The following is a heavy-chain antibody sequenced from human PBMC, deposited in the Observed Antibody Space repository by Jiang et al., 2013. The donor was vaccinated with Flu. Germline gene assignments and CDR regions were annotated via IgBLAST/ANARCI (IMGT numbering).Heavy chain of an antibody. J-gene: IGHJ4*02. CDR2: SITLGR. CDR1: GDSMTNKY. V-gene: IGHV4-59*01. D-gene: IGHD6-19*01. CDR3: ARGAGWYDY. Sequence: LKPSETLSLTCTVSGDSMTNKYWSWLRQPPGRDWNGLGISITLGRQLQPSLKSRVSISVDTSKNQFSLKLSSMTAADTAVYYCARGAGWYDYWGQGTLVTVSS.